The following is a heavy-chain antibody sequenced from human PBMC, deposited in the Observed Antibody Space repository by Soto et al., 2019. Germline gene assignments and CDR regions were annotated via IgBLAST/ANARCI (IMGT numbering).Heavy chain of an antibody. V-gene: IGHV1-69*12. CDR2: IVPIVDTS. D-gene: IGHD2-15*01. J-gene: IGHJ4*02. CDR1: GGTFSSYA. CDR3: VRVVAIPACPDN. Sequence: HVQLVQSGAEVRQPASSVKVSCKTSGGTFSSYAISWVRQAPGQGLEWMGGIVPIVDTSTYAQKFQGRVTMTADESTSTVYTELSSLRSDDTAVYYCVRVVAIPACPDNWGQVAMVSVSA.